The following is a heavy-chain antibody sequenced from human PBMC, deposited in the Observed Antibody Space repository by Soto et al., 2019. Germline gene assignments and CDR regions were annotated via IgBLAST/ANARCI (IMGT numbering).Heavy chain of an antibody. D-gene: IGHD3-22*01. CDR2: ISYDGSNK. CDR1: GFTFSSYG. J-gene: IGHJ4*02. CDR3: AKDARPYDSSGYFGY. Sequence: QVQLVESGGVVVQPGRSLRLSCAASGFTFSSYGMHWVRQAPGKGLEWVAVISYDGSNKYYADSVKGRFTISRDNSKNTLYLQMNSLRAEDTAVYYCAKDARPYDSSGYFGYWGQGTLVTVSS. V-gene: IGHV3-30*18.